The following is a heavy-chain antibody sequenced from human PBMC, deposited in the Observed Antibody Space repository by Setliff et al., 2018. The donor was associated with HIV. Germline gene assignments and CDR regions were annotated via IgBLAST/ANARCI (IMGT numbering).Heavy chain of an antibody. D-gene: IGHD3-10*01. CDR3: ARDDHYYDSGSYYSDWYFDL. Sequence: GASVKVSCKASGGTFSNYAFSWVRQAPGQGLEWMGGIIPIFGSTKYAQKFQGRVTISADESSTIADMELSSLRSEDTAVYYCARDDHYYDSGSYYSDWYFDLWGRGTLVTVSS. J-gene: IGHJ2*01. V-gene: IGHV1-69*13. CDR1: GGTFSNYA. CDR2: IIPIFGST.